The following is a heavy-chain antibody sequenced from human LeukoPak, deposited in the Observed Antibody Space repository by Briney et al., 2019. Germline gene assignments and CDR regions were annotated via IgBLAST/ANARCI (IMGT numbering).Heavy chain of an antibody. CDR3: ARADCSSTSCYYYYGMDV. J-gene: IGHJ6*02. V-gene: IGHV3-21*01. CDR2: NSSSSSYI. D-gene: IGHD2-2*01. Sequence: PGGSLRLSCAASGFTFSSYSMNWVRLASGKGLEWVSSNSSSSSYIYYADSVKGRFTISRDNAKNSLYLQMNSLRAEDTAVYYCARADCSSTSCYYYYGMDVWGQGTTVTVSS. CDR1: GFTFSSYS.